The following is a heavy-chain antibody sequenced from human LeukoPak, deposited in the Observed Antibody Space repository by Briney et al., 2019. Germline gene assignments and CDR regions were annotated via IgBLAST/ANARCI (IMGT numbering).Heavy chain of an antibody. CDR2: ISSSSSYI. CDR1: GFTFSSYS. D-gene: IGHD2-21*01. V-gene: IGHV3-21*04. Sequence: KAGGSLRLSCAASGFTFSSYSMNWVRQAPGKGLEWVSSISSSSSYIYYADSVRGRFTISRDNSKNTLYLQMNSLRAEDAAVYFCAKAPVTSCRGAYCYPFDSWGQGTLVTVSS. CDR3: AKAPVTSCRGAYCYPFDS. J-gene: IGHJ4*02.